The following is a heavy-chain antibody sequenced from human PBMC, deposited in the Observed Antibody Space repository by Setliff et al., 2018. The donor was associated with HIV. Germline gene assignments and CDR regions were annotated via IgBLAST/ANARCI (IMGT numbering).Heavy chain of an antibody. D-gene: IGHD6-6*01. J-gene: IGHJ6*02. V-gene: IGHV3-66*01. Sequence: PGGSLRLSCVASGFTVSSNYMSWVRQAPGKGLEWVSVIYSGGSTYYADSVKGRFTISRDNSKNTLYLQMNSLRAEDTAVYYCASYSSSSGYYYGMDVWGQGTTVTVSS. CDR3: ASYSSSSGYYYGMDV. CDR1: GFTVSSNY. CDR2: IYSGGST.